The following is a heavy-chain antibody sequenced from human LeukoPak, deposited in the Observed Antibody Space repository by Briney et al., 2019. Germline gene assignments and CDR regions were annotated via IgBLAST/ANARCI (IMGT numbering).Heavy chain of an antibody. Sequence: PSETLSLTCTVSGGSISDAAYYWSWIRQHPGEGLEWIGYIYFSGSTSYNPSLKSRVTISVDTSKNQFSLKLSSVTAADTAVYYCARHTARQTTTSNIYMDVWGKGTTVTVSS. CDR3: ARHTARQTTTSNIYMDV. J-gene: IGHJ6*03. D-gene: IGHD1-26*01. CDR1: GGSISDAAYY. CDR2: IYFSGST. V-gene: IGHV4-31*03.